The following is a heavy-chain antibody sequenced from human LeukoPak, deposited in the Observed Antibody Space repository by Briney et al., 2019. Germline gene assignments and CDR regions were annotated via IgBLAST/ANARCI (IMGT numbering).Heavy chain of an antibody. J-gene: IGHJ6*02. V-gene: IGHV3-30*18. CDR2: ISYDGSNK. Sequence: PGGFLRLSCAASGFTFSSYGMHWVRQAPGKGLEWVAVISYDGSNKYYADSVKGRFTISRDNSKNTLYLQMNSLRAEDTAVYYCAKEGREDGDYPYGMDVWGQGTTVTVSS. D-gene: IGHD4-17*01. CDR1: GFTFSSYG. CDR3: AKEGREDGDYPYGMDV.